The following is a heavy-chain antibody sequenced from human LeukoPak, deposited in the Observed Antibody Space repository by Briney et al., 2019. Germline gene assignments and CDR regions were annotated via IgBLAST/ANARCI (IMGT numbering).Heavy chain of an antibody. D-gene: IGHD3-10*01. V-gene: IGHV4-30-2*01. J-gene: IGHJ4*02. Sequence: SETLSLTCAVSGGSISRGGYSWSWIGQPPGKGLGWIGYIYHSGSTYYNPSLKSRVTISVDRSKNQFSLKLSSVTAADTAVYYCAREIGGSGSFDYWGQATLVTVSS. CDR3: AREIGGSGSFDY. CDR1: GGSISRGGYS. CDR2: IYHSGST.